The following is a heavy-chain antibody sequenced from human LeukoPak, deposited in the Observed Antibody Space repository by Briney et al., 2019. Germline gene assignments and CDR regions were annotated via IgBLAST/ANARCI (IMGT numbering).Heavy chain of an antibody. Sequence: PGGSLRLSCAASGFTVSSNYMSWVRQAPGKGLEWVSVIYSGGSTYYADSVKGRFTISRDNSKNTLYLQMNSLRAEDTAVYYCAKDPGNPGERDAFDIWGQGTMVTVSS. D-gene: IGHD3-16*01. V-gene: IGHV3-53*01. CDR2: IYSGGST. J-gene: IGHJ3*02. CDR1: GFTVSSNY. CDR3: AKDPGNPGERDAFDI.